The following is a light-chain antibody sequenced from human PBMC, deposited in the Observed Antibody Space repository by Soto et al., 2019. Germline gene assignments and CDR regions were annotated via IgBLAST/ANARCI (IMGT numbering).Light chain of an antibody. CDR1: SSNIGAGYD. V-gene: IGLV1-40*01. J-gene: IGLJ2*01. Sequence: QSVLTQPPSVSGAPGQRVTISCTGSSSNIGAGYDVNWYQQLSGTAPKLLIYGNTNRPSGVPDRFSGSKSGTSGSLAISGLQTEDEAEYYCQSWDTSLSGSVFGGGTKLTVL. CDR2: GNT. CDR3: QSWDTSLSGSV.